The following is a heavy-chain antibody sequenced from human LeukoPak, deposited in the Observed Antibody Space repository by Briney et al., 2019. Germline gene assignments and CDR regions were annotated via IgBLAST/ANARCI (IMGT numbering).Heavy chain of an antibody. V-gene: IGHV3-23*01. CDR2: ISGSGGSN. Sequence: PGRSLSLSCAASAFTFTSYGMHCVRHAPGKWLEWVSAISGSGGSNYYADSVKGRFTISSDNSKNTLYLQTSSLRAEDTAVYYCAREDALLWFGESGRWFDPWGQGTLVTVSS. CDR3: AREDALLWFGESGRWFDP. J-gene: IGHJ5*02. CDR1: AFTFTSYG. D-gene: IGHD3-10*01.